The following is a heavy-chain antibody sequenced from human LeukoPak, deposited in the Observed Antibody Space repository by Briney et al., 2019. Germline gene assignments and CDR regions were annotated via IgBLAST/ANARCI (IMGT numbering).Heavy chain of an antibody. V-gene: IGHV3-23*01. CDR2: ISGSGGST. J-gene: IGHJ4*02. D-gene: IGHD3-16*01. Sequence: PGGSLRLSCAASGFTFSSYAMSWVRQAPGKGLEWVSAISGSGGSTYYADSVKGRFTISRDNAKNSLYLQMNSLRAEDTAVYYCARDWGGEGRPTDYWGQGTLVTVSS. CDR3: ARDWGGEGRPTDY. CDR1: GFTFSSYA.